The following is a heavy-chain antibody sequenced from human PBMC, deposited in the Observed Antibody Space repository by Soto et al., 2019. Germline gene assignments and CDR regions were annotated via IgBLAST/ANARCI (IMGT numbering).Heavy chain of an antibody. CDR2: ISTTSSSI. J-gene: IGHJ4*02. D-gene: IGHD3-3*01. CDR1: GFTFSSYS. Sequence: GGSLRLSCAASGFTFSSYSMNWVRQAPGKGLEWISYISTTSSSIYYADSVKGRFTISRDNAKNSLFLQMNSLRDDYTAVYYCARKGVAFDYWGQGALVTVSS. V-gene: IGHV3-48*02. CDR3: ARKGVAFDY.